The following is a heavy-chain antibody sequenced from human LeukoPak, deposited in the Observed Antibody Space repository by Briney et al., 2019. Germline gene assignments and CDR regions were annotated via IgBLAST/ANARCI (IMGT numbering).Heavy chain of an antibody. CDR2: ISSSSSYI. V-gene: IGHV3-21*01. CDR1: GFTFSDYN. Sequence: PGGSLRLSCEASGFTFSDYNMNWVRQAPGKGLEWVSSISSSSSYIYYADSVKGRFTISRDNAKNSLYLQMNSLRAEDTAVYYCARVYRYSSSWQTDYWGQGTLVTVSS. J-gene: IGHJ4*02. CDR3: ARVYRYSSSWQTDY. D-gene: IGHD6-13*01.